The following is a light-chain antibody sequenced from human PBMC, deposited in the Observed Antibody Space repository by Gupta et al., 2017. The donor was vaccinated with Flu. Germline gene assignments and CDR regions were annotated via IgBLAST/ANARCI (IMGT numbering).Light chain of an antibody. Sequence: DIVVTQSPLSLTVTPGEPASISCRSSQSPLHSNGKTFLAWYVQKPGQSPQILIYLGFNRASGVPDRFSGSGSGTDFTLKISRVEAEDVGIYYCMQGLQTPYSFGQGTKLEIK. CDR2: LGF. V-gene: IGKV2-28*01. CDR1: QSPLHSNGKTF. CDR3: MQGLQTPYS. J-gene: IGKJ2*03.